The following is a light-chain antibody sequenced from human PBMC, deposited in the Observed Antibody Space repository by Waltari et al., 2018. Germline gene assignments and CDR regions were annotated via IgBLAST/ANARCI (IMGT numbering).Light chain of an antibody. V-gene: IGLV1-44*01. CDR3: AAWDDRLDSYV. Sequence: QSVLTQAPPASGTPGRGVTVSCSGHDSTIGANSVTWYQHVPGAAPKVLIYRSNQRPSGAPDRFSGSKSGTSASLAISGLRSEDEADYYCAAWDDRLDSYVFGTGTRVTVL. CDR1: DSTIGANS. J-gene: IGLJ1*01. CDR2: RSN.